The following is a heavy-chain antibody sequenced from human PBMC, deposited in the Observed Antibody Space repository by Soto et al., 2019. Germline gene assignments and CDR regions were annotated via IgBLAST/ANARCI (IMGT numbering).Heavy chain of an antibody. D-gene: IGHD3-3*01. CDR3: ATGVIWIGYFTVDS. CDR1: GGSFGKSA. V-gene: IGHV1-69*13. CDR2: FIPVYRTL. Sequence: ASVKVSCKASGGSFGKSAINWVRQTPGQGLEWLGGFIPVYRTLNYAQKFQGRVTITADESTGTAYMTLSSLASDDTAVYYCATGVIWIGYFTVDSWGQGTRVTSPQ. J-gene: IGHJ4*02.